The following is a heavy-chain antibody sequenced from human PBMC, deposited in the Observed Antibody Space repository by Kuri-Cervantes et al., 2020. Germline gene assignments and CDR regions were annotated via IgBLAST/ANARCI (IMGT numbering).Heavy chain of an antibody. CDR3: ARWSSGNANWFDP. Sequence: SETLSLTCAVSGGSISSSNWWSWVRQPPGKGLEWIGEIYHSGSTNYNPSLKSRVTISVDKSKNQFSLKLSSVTAADTAVYYCARWSSGNANWFDPWGQGTRVIVS. V-gene: IGHV4-4*02. CDR1: GGSISSSNW. CDR2: IYHSGST. D-gene: IGHD3-22*01. J-gene: IGHJ5*02.